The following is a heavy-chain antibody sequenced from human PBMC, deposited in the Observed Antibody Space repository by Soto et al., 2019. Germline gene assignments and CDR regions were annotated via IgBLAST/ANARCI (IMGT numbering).Heavy chain of an antibody. CDR2: ISYDGSNK. D-gene: IGHD3-16*01. Sequence: QVQLVESGGGVVQPGRSLRLSCAASGFTFSSYGMHWVRQAPGKGLEWVAVISYDGSNKYYADSVKGRFTISRDNSKNTLYLQMNSLRAEDTAVYYCAKDPLTYYDYVWGSPPPGAFDIWGQGTMVTVSS. J-gene: IGHJ3*02. V-gene: IGHV3-30*18. CDR1: GFTFSSYG. CDR3: AKDPLTYYDYVWGSPPPGAFDI.